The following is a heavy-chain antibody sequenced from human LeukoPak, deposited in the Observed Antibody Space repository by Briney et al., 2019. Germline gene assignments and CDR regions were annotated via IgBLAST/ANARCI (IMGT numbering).Heavy chain of an antibody. CDR1: GFTFSSYA. J-gene: IGHJ4*02. Sequence: PGGSLRLSCAASGFTFSSYATSWVRQAPGKGLEWVSGIGGSGGTTYYAESVKGRFTISRDNSKNTLYLQLNSLRAEDTAVYYCAKGMLRGIDYWGQGTLVTVSS. CDR2: IGGSGGTT. CDR3: AKGMLRGIDY. V-gene: IGHV3-23*01. D-gene: IGHD3-16*01.